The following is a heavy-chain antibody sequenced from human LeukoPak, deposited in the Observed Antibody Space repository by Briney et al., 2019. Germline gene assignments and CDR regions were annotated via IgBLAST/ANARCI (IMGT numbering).Heavy chain of an antibody. V-gene: IGHV3-7*01. Sequence: GGSLRLSCAASGLTFSSYWMSWVRQAPGKGLEWVANIKQDGSEKYYMDSVKGRFTISRDNAKNSLYLQMNSLRAEDTAVYYCAAAYYDSSAGGYFDYWGQGTLVTVSS. CDR1: GLTFSSYW. CDR2: IKQDGSEK. CDR3: AAAYYDSSAGGYFDY. D-gene: IGHD3-22*01. J-gene: IGHJ4*02.